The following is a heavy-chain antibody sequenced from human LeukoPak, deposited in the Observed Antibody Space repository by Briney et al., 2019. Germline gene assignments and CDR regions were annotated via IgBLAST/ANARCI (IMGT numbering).Heavy chain of an antibody. V-gene: IGHV1-69*06. Sequence: SVKVSCKASGGSFSNFAVTWVRQAPGQGLEWMGGIIPIFDAVDYAQKFQGRVTITADKSTSTAYMEMSSLRSEDTAMYYCASSVVPAAITVFFLDPWGQGTLVTVSS. J-gene: IGHJ5*02. CDR3: ASSVVPAAITVFFLDP. CDR2: IIPIFDAV. CDR1: GGSFSNFA. D-gene: IGHD2-2*01.